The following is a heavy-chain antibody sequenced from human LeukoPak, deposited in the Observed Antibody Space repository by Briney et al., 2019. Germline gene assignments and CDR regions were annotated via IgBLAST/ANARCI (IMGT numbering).Heavy chain of an antibody. CDR1: GFTFTSYV. Sequence: GGSLRLSCAASGFTFTSYVMNWVRQAPGKGLEWVSTISVSGGSTYYADSVKGRFTISRDNSKNALYLQMNSLRADDTAVYYCAKVAYGSGSFDYWGQGTLVTVSS. V-gene: IGHV3-23*01. CDR2: ISVSGGST. J-gene: IGHJ4*02. D-gene: IGHD3-10*01. CDR3: AKVAYGSGSFDY.